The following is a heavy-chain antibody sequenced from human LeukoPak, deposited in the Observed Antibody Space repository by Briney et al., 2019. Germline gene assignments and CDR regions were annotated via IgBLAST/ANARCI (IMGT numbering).Heavy chain of an antibody. CDR3: ARETPSSGHTSAFYYYYGMDV. J-gene: IGHJ6*04. Sequence: ASVKVSCKASGGTFRSYAISWVRQAPGQGLEWMGGIIPIFGTANYAQKFQGRVTITADKSTSTAYMELSSLRSEDTAVYYCARETPSSGHTSAFYYYYGMDVWGKGTTVTVSS. CDR1: GGTFRSYA. V-gene: IGHV1-69*06. D-gene: IGHD6-25*01. CDR2: IIPIFGTA.